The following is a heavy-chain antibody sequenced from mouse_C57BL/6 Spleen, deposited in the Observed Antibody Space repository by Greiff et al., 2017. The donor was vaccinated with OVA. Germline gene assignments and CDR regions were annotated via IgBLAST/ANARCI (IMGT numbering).Heavy chain of an antibody. V-gene: IGHV3-6*01. CDR1: GYSITSGYY. CDR3: AREGITTVVADYFDY. Sequence: EVHLVESGPGLVKPSQSLSLTCSVTGYSITSGYYWNWIRQFPGNKLEWMGYISYDGSNNYNPSLKNRISITRDTSKNQFFLKLNSVTTEDTATYYCAREGITTVVADYFDYWGQGTTLTVSS. CDR2: ISYDGSN. D-gene: IGHD1-1*01. J-gene: IGHJ2*01.